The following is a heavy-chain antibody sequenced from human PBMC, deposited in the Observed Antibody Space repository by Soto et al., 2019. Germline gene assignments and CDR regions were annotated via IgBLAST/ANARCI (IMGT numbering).Heavy chain of an antibody. D-gene: IGHD6-19*01. J-gene: IGHJ4*02. CDR3: ATSGSGWYLF. CDR1: GYTFTSYD. CDR2: MNPNNGNT. V-gene: IGHV1-8*01. Sequence: QVQLVQSGAEVKKPGASVKVSCKVSGYTFTSYDINWVRQATGQGLEWMGWMNPNNGNTGFAQKFQGRITMTRNTSLSTAYIELSSLRSEDTAVYYCATSGSGWYLFWGQGTLVTVSS.